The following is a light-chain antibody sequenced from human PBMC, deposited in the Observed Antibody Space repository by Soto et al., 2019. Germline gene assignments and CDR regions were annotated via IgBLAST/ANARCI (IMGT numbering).Light chain of an antibody. V-gene: IGKV1-5*01. J-gene: IGKJ1*01. CDR1: QSISSW. CDR2: DAS. Sequence: DIQMTQSPSTQSASVGDRVIITCRASQSISSWLAWYQQKPGKAPNLLIYDASSLESGVPSRFSGSGSGTEFTLTISSLQPDDFATYYCQQYQSSWTFGQGTKVEIK. CDR3: QQYQSSWT.